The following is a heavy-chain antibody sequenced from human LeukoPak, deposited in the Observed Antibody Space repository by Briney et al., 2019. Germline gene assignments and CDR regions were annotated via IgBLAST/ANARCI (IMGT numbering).Heavy chain of an antibody. CDR3: ARSHDFDAFDI. D-gene: IGHD2-21*02. Sequence: GGSLRLSCAASGFTFSSYGMHWVRQAPGKGLEWVTFIRYDGSKKYYADYVKGRFTISRDNSKNTLYLQIYSLSTEDTAVYYCARSHDFDAFDIWGQGTMVTVSS. CDR1: GFTFSSYG. V-gene: IGHV3-30*02. J-gene: IGHJ3*02. CDR2: IRYDGSKK.